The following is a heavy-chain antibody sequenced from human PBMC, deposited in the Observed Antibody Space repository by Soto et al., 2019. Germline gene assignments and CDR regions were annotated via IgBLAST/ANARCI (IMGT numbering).Heavy chain of an antibody. Sequence: QVHLAESGGGVVQPGRSLRLSCAASGFTFSNYPMNWVRQAPGKGLEWVAVISYDGNTKHYADSVKGRCTISRDNPRNTLYLQMNSLRVADTAVYYCAREVRLGVAAAGYFDSWGQGAQVTVSS. D-gene: IGHD6-25*01. J-gene: IGHJ4*02. CDR1: GFTFSNYP. CDR3: AREVRLGVAAAGYFDS. CDR2: ISYDGNTK. V-gene: IGHV3-30*04.